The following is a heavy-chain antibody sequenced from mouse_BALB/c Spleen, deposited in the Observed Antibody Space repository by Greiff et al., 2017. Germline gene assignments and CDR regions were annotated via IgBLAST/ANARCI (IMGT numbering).Heavy chain of an antibody. CDR2: ISYSGST. CDR3: AIYGYDEGFAY. D-gene: IGHD2-2*01. J-gene: IGHJ3*01. V-gene: IGHV3-2*02. Sequence: EVKLQESGPGLVKPSQSLSLTCTVTGYSITSDYAWNWIRQFPGNKLEWMGYISYSGSTSYNPSLKSRISITRDTSKNQFFLQLNSVTTEDTATYYCAIYGYDEGFAYWGQGTLVTVSA. CDR1: GYSITSDYA.